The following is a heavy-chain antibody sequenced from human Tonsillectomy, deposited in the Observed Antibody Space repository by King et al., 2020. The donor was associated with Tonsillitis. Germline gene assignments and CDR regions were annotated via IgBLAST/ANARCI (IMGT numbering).Heavy chain of an antibody. J-gene: IGHJ1*01. CDR1: GGSISSYY. Sequence: QLQESGPGLVKPSETLSLTCTVSGGSISSYYWSWIRQPPGKGLEWIGYISYSGSTNYNPSLKSRVTISVDTSKNQFSLKLSSVTAADTAVYYCARELGYCSGGSCYPEYFHHWGQGTLVTVSS. D-gene: IGHD2-15*01. CDR2: ISYSGST. V-gene: IGHV4-59*01. CDR3: ARELGYCSGGSCYPEYFHH.